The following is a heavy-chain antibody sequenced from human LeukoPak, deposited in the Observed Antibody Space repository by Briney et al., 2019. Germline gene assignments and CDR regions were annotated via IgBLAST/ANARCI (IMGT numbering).Heavy chain of an antibody. J-gene: IGHJ4*02. Sequence: PGGSLRLSCAASGFTFSSYGMSWVRQAPGKGLEWVSAISGSGGSTYYADSVKGRFTISRDNSKNTLYLQMNSLRAEDTAVYYCAKSLRGNIVVVVAATFYYWGQGTLVTVSS. D-gene: IGHD2-15*01. CDR1: GFTFSSYG. V-gene: IGHV3-23*01. CDR3: AKSLRGNIVVVVAATFYY. CDR2: ISGSGGST.